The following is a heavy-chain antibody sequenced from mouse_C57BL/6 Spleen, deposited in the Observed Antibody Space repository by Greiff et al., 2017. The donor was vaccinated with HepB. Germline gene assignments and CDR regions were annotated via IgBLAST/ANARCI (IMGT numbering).Heavy chain of an antibody. D-gene: IGHD1-1*01. V-gene: IGHV1-52*01. CDR1: GYTFTSYW. J-gene: IGHJ3*01. CDR3: ARGIYYGSTCFAY. CDR2: IDPSDSET. Sequence: VQLQQPGAELVRPGSSVKLSCKASGYTFTSYWMHWVKQRPIQGLEWIGNIDPSDSETHYNQKFKDKATLTVVKSSSTAYMQLSSLTSEDSAVYYCARGIYYGSTCFAYWGQGTLVTVSA.